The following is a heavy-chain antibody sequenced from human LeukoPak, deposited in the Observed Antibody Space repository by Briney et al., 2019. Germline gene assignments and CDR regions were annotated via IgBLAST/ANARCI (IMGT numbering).Heavy chain of an antibody. CDR1: GGSISSYY. CDR3: ARDHPYYYDSSGYSGRDGFDI. Sequence: SETLSLTCTVSGGSISSYYWRWIRQPPGKGLEGMGYIYYSGSTNYNPSLKSRVTIAVNTSKNQFSLKLSSVTAADTAVYYCARDHPYYYDSSGYSGRDGFDIWGQGTMVTVSS. V-gene: IGHV4-59*01. D-gene: IGHD3-22*01. CDR2: IYYSGST. J-gene: IGHJ3*02.